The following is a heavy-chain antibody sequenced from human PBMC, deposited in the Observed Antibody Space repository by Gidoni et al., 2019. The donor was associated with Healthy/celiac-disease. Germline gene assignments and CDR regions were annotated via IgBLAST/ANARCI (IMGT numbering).Heavy chain of an antibody. V-gene: IGHV1-24*01. D-gene: IGHD2-2*01. CDR1: GYTLTELS. CDR3: ATGVVRWPYIPNDY. CDR2: FETEDGEK. J-gene: IGHJ4*02. Sequence: PLASLKVACKVSGYTLTELSLHWVRQAPGKGLEWIGGFETEDGEKIYAQKFQGRVTMTEDTSTDTAYMELSSLRSEDTAVYYCATGVVRWPYIPNDYWGQGTLVTVSS.